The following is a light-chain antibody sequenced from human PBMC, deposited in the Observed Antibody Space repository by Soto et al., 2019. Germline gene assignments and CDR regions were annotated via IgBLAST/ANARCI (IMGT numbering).Light chain of an antibody. Sequence: DIVMTQSPDSLAVSLGERATINCKSSQSVLYSSNNKNYLAWYQQKPGQPPKLLISWASTRESGVPDRFSGSGSGTEFTLTISSLQAEDVAVYYCQQYYNTLWTFGQGTKVEIK. CDR1: QSVLYSSNNKNY. CDR2: WAS. V-gene: IGKV4-1*01. J-gene: IGKJ1*01. CDR3: QQYYNTLWT.